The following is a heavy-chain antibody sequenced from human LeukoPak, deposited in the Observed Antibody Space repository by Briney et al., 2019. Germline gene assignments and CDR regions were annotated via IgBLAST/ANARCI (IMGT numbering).Heavy chain of an antibody. J-gene: IGHJ4*02. CDR3: ARDIPKWEPFDY. V-gene: IGHV3-7*01. CDR2: IKQDGSQK. Sequence: GGSLTLSCAASGFTFSLYWMNWIRQPPGKGLEWVASIKQDGSQKDYVDSVKGRFTISRDNARNALSLHMNSLRANDSAVYYCARDIPKWEPFDYWGQGTLVTVSS. CDR1: GFTFSLYW. D-gene: IGHD1-26*01.